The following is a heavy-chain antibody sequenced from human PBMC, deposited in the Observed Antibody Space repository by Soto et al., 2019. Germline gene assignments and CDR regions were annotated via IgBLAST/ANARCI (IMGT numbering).Heavy chain of an antibody. J-gene: IGHJ1*01. D-gene: IGHD3-22*01. V-gene: IGHV1-69*13. CDR1: GGTFSSYA. CDR2: IIPIFGTA. Sequence: ASVKVSCKASGGTFSSYAISWVRQAPGQGLEWMGGIIPIFGTANYAQKFQGRVTITADESTSTAYMELSSLRSEDTAVYYCASSPGDLVVVTTSGYFQHWGQGTLVTVSS. CDR3: ASSPGDLVVVTTSGYFQH.